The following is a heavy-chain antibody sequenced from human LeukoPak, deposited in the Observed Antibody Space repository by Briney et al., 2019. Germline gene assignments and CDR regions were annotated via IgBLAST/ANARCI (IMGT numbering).Heavy chain of an antibody. CDR3: ARLRRGY. J-gene: IGHJ4*02. CDR2: IKSDGTT. V-gene: IGHV3-53*01. Sequence: GGSLRLSCAASGLTVTSNHMSWVRRAPGKGLEWVSLIKSDGTTEYANSVKGRFTISRDNSKNTLFLQMNSLRVEDTAVYYCARLRRGYWGRGTPVTVSS. CDR1: GLTVTSNH.